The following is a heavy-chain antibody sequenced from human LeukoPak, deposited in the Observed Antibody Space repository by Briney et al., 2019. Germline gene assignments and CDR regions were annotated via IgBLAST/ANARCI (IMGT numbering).Heavy chain of an antibody. CDR2: IKSKTDGGTT. CDR1: GFTFNNAW. CDR3: TTAFYDSSRGYFDL. J-gene: IGHJ2*01. V-gene: IGHV3-15*01. Sequence: GGSLRLSCAASGFTFNNAWMSWVRQAPGKGLEWVGRIKSKTDGGTTDYAAPVKGRFTISRDDSKNTLFLQMNSLKTEDTAVYYCTTAFYDSSRGYFDLWGRGTLVTVSS. D-gene: IGHD3-22*01.